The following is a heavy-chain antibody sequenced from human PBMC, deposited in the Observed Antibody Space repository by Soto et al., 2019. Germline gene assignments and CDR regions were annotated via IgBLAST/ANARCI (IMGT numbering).Heavy chain of an antibody. CDR2: IYYSGTT. Sequence: SETLSLTCTVSGGSIGTYYWSWIRQSPGKGLEWIANIYYSGTTNYNLSLKSQVTISMDTSKNQFSLTLSSVTAADTAVYYCARDSTDHWFDPWGQGILVTVSS. CDR1: GGSIGTYY. V-gene: IGHV4-59*01. J-gene: IGHJ5*02. CDR3: ARDSTDHWFDP.